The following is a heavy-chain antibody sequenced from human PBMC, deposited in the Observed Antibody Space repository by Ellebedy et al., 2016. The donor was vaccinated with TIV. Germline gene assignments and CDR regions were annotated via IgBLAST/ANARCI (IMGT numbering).Heavy chain of an antibody. CDR2: FGVSGETT. Sequence: GESLKISCAASGFTFNSYAMSWVRQAPGKGLEWVSGFGVSGETTYYMDSVKGRFTTSRDNSKNTLYLQMNSLRAEDTAVYYCARPLIAAAGMGFDPWGQGTLVTVSS. CDR3: ARPLIAAAGMGFDP. CDR1: GFTFNSYA. J-gene: IGHJ5*02. D-gene: IGHD6-13*01. V-gene: IGHV3-23*01.